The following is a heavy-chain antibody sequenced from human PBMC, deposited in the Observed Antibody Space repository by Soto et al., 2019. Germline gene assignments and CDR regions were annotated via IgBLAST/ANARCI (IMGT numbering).Heavy chain of an antibody. CDR3: ARDRGGYSYGRFDY. D-gene: IGHD5-18*01. CDR2: IYYIGST. J-gene: IGHJ4*02. Sequence: SETLSLTCTVSGGSISSYYWSWIRQPPGKGLEWVGYIYYIGSTNYNPSLKSRVTISVDTSKNQFSLKLSAVTAADTAVYYCARDRGGYSYGRFDYWGQGTLVTVSS. V-gene: IGHV4-59*01. CDR1: GGSISSYY.